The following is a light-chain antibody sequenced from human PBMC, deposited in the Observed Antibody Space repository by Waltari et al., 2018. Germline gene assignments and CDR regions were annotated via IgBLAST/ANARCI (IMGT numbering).Light chain of an antibody. Sequence: EVVLTQSPGTLSLSPGERATLACRASQSVGTSLAWYQRKPGPAPRLLIYGASRRATGIPDRFSVSGSGTDFSLTISRLEPEDFAVYYCQHYVRLPATFGQGTKVEI. CDR2: GAS. V-gene: IGKV3-20*01. J-gene: IGKJ1*01. CDR1: QSVGTS. CDR3: QHYVRLPAT.